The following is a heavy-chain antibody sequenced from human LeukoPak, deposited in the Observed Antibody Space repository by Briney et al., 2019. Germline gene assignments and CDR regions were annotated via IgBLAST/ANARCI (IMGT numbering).Heavy chain of an antibody. J-gene: IGHJ5*02. CDR2: IYYSGST. D-gene: IGHD7-27*01. V-gene: IGHV4-30-4*08. CDR3: ARDDLWGLGWFEP. CDR1: GVSISSGDYY. Sequence: SETLSLTCTVSGVSISSGDYYWSWIRQPPGKGLEWIGYIYYSGSTYYNPSLKSRVTISVDTSKHQFSLKLSSVTAADNAVYSCARDDLWGLGWFEPWGQGTLVTVST.